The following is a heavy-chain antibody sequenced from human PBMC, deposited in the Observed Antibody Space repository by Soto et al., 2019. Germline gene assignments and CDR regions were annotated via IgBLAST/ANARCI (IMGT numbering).Heavy chain of an antibody. D-gene: IGHD2-15*01. CDR2: IYDDGSA. V-gene: IGHV4-59*01. CDR3: ARDKYCSGGSCRKNWFDP. CDR1: GGSISSSY. Sequence: SETLSLTCTVSGGSISSSYWSWIRQPPGKGLEWLAYIYDDGSANYNPSLKSRATISLDMSKNQFSLKLTSVTAADTAVYYCARDKYCSGGSCRKNWFDPWGQGTLVTISS. J-gene: IGHJ5*02.